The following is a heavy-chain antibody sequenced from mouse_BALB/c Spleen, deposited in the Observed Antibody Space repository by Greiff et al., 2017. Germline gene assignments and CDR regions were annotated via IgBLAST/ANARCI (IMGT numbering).Heavy chain of an antibody. J-gene: IGHJ3*01. Sequence: QVQLQQSGAELVKPGTSVKLSCKASGYNFTSYWINWVKLRPGQGLEWIGDIYPGSGSTNYNEKFKSKATLTVDTSSSTAYMQLSSLASEDSALYYCARAYYRYDWFAYWGQGTLVTVSA. CDR3: ARAYYRYDWFAY. V-gene: IGHV1-55*01. CDR1: GYNFTSYW. CDR2: IYPGSGST. D-gene: IGHD2-14*01.